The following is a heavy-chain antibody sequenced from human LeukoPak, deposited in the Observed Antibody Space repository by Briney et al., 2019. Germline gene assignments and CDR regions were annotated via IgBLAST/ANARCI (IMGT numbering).Heavy chain of an antibody. J-gene: IGHJ6*03. CDR2: ISGSGGST. D-gene: IGHD1-26*01. V-gene: IGHV3-23*01. Sequence: GGSLRLSCAASGFTFSSYGMSWVRQAPGKGLEWVSAISGSGGSTYYADSVKGRFTISRDNSKNTLYLQMNSLRAEDTAVYYCAKEGETPLGYYYYMDVWGKGTTVTISS. CDR3: AKEGETPLGYYYYMDV. CDR1: GFTFSSYG.